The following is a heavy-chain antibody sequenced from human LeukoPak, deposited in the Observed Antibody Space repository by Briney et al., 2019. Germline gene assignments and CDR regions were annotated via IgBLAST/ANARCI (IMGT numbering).Heavy chain of an antibody. CDR1: GYTYTGCY. D-gene: IGHD3-10*01. CDR2: INPNSGGT. J-gene: IGHJ6*03. V-gene: IGHV1-2*02. CDR3: VRKWFGKEDYYYYMDV. Sequence: GASVKVSCKASGYTYTGCYMHWVRQAPGQGLEWMGWINPNSGGTNYAQKFQGRVTMTRDTSISTAYMELSRLRSDNTAVYYCVRKWFGKEDYYYYMDVWGKGTTVTVSS.